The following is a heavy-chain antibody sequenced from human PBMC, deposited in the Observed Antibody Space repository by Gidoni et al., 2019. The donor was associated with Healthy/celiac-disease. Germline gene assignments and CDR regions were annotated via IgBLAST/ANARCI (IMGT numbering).Heavy chain of an antibody. D-gene: IGHD5-12*01. CDR3: ARSSRYDLGYYYYGMDV. CDR1: DGTFGTQP. J-gene: IGHJ6*02. Sequence: QVQLVQSGAELKKPGSPVKDSGMASDGTFGTQPLSWVRQDPGQGLEWMGRIIPILGIANHAQKFHGRVTMTADKTTSTAYMVLSSLGSEDAAVYYCARSSRYDLGYYYYGMDVWGHGTTVTVSS. CDR2: IIPILGIA. V-gene: IGHV1-69*02.